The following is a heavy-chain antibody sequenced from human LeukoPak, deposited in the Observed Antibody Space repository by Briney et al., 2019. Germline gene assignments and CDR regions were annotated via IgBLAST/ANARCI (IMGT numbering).Heavy chain of an antibody. J-gene: IGHJ4*02. CDR2: IYYSGST. CDR1: GDSISGTNW. Sequence: PSETLSLTCAVSGDSISGTNWWSWVRQSPGEGLEWIGYIYYSGSTNYNPSLKSRVTISVDTSKNQFSLKLSSVTAADTAVYYCARASLVATRRGFDYWGQGTLVTVSS. CDR3: ARASLVATRRGFDY. V-gene: IGHV4-4*02. D-gene: IGHD5-12*01.